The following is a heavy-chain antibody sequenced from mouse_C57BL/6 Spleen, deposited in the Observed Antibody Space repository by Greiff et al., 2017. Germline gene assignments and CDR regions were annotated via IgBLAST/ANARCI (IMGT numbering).Heavy chain of an antibody. J-gene: IGHJ4*01. CDR3: ARMDDYDVCYVMDS. V-gene: IGHV3-6*01. CDR1: GYSITSGYY. D-gene: IGHD2-4*01. Sequence: EVKVEESGPGLVKPSQSLSLTCSVTGYSITSGYYWNWIRQFPGNNLEWMGYISYDGSNNYNPNLKNRISITRDTSTNQFFLKSNSVTTEDTATYYFARMDDYDVCYVMDSWVQGTSATVPS. CDR2: ISYDGSN.